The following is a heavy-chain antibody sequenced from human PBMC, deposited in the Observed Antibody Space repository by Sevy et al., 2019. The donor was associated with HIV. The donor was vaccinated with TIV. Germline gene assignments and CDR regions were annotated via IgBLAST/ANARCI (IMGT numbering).Heavy chain of an antibody. D-gene: IGHD6-13*01. CDR1: GGTFSSYA. CDR3: ARDLFDPYSSSWYARRYFQH. J-gene: IGHJ1*01. CDR2: IIPIFGTA. V-gene: IGHV1-69*13. Sequence: ASVKVSCKASGGTFSSYAISWVRQAPGQGLEWMGGIIPIFGTANYAQKFQGRVTITADESTSTAYMELSSLRSEDTAVYYCARDLFDPYSSSWYARRYFQHWGQGTLVTVSS.